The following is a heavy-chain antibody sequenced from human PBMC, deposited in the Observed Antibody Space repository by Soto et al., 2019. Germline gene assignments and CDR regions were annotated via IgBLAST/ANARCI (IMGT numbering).Heavy chain of an antibody. CDR1: GFTFSSYA. D-gene: IGHD3-22*01. CDR2: ISGSGGST. V-gene: IGHV3-23*01. J-gene: IGHJ4*02. CDR3: AILETYYYDSSGYLAY. Sequence: GGSLRLSCAASGFTFSSYAMSWVRQAPGKGLEWVSAISGSGGSTYYADSVKGRFTISRDNSKNTLYLQMNSLRAEDTAVYYCAILETYYYDSSGYLAYWGQGTLVTVSS.